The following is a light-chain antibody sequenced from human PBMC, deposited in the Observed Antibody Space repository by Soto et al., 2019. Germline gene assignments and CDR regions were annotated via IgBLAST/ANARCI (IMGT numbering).Light chain of an antibody. CDR3: QQFATSPLT. J-gene: IGKJ4*01. CDR2: GAS. CDR1: QSVTSSY. Sequence: IGLRQSPGTLTLSPGERVTLSCRASQSVTSSYIAWYQQKSGQAPRLLLYGASSRATGIPDRFRGSGSGTDFTLTISRLEPEDFAVYYCQQFATSPLTFGGGTKVDIK. V-gene: IGKV3-20*01.